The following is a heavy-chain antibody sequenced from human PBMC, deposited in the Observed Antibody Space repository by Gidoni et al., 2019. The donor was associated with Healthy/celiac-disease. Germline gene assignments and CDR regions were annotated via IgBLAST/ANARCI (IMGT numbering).Heavy chain of an antibody. CDR3: ARSLRDNPY. CDR1: AFTVSSNY. D-gene: IGHD3-16*01. J-gene: IGHJ4*02. Sequence: EVQLVVSVCGLLQLGGSLRLSCPASAFTVSSNYMSWVSQAPGKGLEWVAVSYSGGSTYYEDSVKGRFTISRDNSKKTLYLKRNSLRAEETAVYYCARSLRDNPYWGQGTLVTVSS. CDR2: SYSGGST. V-gene: IGHV3-66*01.